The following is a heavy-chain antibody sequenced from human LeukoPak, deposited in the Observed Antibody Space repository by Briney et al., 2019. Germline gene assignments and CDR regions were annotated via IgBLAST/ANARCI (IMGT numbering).Heavy chain of an antibody. D-gene: IGHD3-10*01. CDR3: AREANYGSGMS. CDR1: GFTVSSNY. Sequence: GGSLRLSCAASGFTVSSNYMSWVRQAPGKGLEWVSVIYSGGSTYYADSMKGRFTISRDNSKNTLYLQMNSLRAEDTAVYYCAREANYGSGMSWGQGTLVTVSS. J-gene: IGHJ4*02. V-gene: IGHV3-66*02. CDR2: IYSGGST.